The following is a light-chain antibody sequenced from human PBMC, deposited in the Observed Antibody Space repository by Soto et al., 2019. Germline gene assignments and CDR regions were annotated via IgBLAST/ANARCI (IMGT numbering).Light chain of an antibody. CDR3: QQYNNWPRT. J-gene: IGKJ1*01. V-gene: IGKV3D-15*01. CDR2: DIS. Sequence: ETVMTQFPATLSVSPGERATLSCRASQYVSTNLAWYQQQPGQPPRLLIYDISNRATGIPARFSGSGSETEFALTITSLQSEDFAVYYCQQYNNWPRTFGQGTKVEIK. CDR1: QYVSTN.